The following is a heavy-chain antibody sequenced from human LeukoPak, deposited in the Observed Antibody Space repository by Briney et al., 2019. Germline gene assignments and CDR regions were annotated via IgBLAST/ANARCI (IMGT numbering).Heavy chain of an antibody. V-gene: IGHV3-48*03. J-gene: IGHJ4*02. CDR1: GFTFSSYE. CDR2: ISSSGTPT. Sequence: GGSLRLSCAASGFTFSSYEMNWVRQAPGKGLEWVSYISSSGTPTYYSDSVKGRFTISRDNAKNSLYLQMNSLRAEDTAVYYCAREAAAVDYWGQGTLVTVSS. CDR3: AREAAAVDY. D-gene: IGHD6-13*01.